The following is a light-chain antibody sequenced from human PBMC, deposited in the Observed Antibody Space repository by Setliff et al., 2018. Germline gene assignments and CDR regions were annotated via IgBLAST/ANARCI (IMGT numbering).Light chain of an antibody. CDR1: SSDVGVYNY. V-gene: IGLV2-8*01. CDR2: EVT. J-gene: IGLJ1*01. CDR3: MSYTTIRTYV. Sequence: LTQPPSASGSVGQSVTISCTGTSSDVGVYNYVSWYQQHPGKVPKLIIFEVTKRPSGVPARFSAAKSGNTASLTVSGLQAEDEGDYYCMSYTTIRTYVFGTGTKVTVL.